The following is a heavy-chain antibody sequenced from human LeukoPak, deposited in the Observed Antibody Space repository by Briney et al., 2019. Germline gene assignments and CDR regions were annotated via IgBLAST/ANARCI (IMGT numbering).Heavy chain of an antibody. D-gene: IGHD6-13*01. CDR3: ARLAISLAAAGSFDY. CDR2: IHHSGST. Sequence: PSETLSLTCAVSGGSINNDNWWSWVRQPPGKGLEWIAEIHHSGSTNYNPSLKSRVTISVDKSNNQFSLKLSSVTAADTAVYYCARLAISLAAAGSFDYWGQGTLVTVSS. V-gene: IGHV4-4*02. CDR1: GGSINNDNW. J-gene: IGHJ4*02.